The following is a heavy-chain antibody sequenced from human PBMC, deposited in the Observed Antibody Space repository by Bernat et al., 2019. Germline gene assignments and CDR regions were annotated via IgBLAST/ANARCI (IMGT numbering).Heavy chain of an antibody. V-gene: IGHV3-74*01. D-gene: IGHD6-13*01. CDR3: ARALSSTRNSFDV. CDR1: GFTFSSHW. Sequence: EVQLVESGGGLVQPGGSLRLSCAASGFTFSSHWMHWVRQDPGKGLVWVSRINSDGSSTNYADSVKGRFSISRDNGKNTLYLQMNSLRAEDTAVYYCARALSSTRNSFDVWGQGTMVTVSS. CDR2: INSDGSST. J-gene: IGHJ3*01.